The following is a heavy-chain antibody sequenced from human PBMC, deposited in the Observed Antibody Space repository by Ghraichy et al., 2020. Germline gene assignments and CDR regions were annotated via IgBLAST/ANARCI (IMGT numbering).Heavy chain of an antibody. CDR3: ARSRSAGFGVDDYF. V-gene: IGHV3-23*01. D-gene: IGHD3-3*01. J-gene: IGHJ4*02. CDR2: MSAGGGTT. CDR1: GFRFSIYA. Sequence: GESLNISCAASGFRFSIYALSWVRQAPGKGLEWVSSMSAGGGTTYYADSVKGRFTISRDISESTLYVQMNSLTAEDTAIYYCARSRSAGFGVDDYFRGQGPL.